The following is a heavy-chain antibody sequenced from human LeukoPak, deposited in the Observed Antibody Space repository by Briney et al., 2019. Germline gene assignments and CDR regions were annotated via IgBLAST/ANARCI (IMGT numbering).Heavy chain of an antibody. D-gene: IGHD1-26*01. V-gene: IGHV4-4*07. CDR2: IYTSGST. Sequence: SETLSLTCTVSGGSISSYYWNWIRQPAGKGLEWIGRIYTSGSTNYNPSLKSRATIPVDTSKNQFSLKLSSVTAADTAVYYCARMVGATRFDPWGQGTLVTVSS. J-gene: IGHJ5*02. CDR3: ARMVGATRFDP. CDR1: GGSISSYY.